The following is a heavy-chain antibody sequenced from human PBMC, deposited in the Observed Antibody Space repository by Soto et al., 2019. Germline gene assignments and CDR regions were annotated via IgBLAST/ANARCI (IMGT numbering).Heavy chain of an antibody. CDR2: IVPLFGTA. V-gene: IGHV1-69*06. CDR1: GGTFSSYA. Sequence: QVQLVQSGAEVKKPGSSVKVPCKASGGTFSSYAFSWVRQAPGQGLEWMGGIVPLFGTANYAQMFQGRVTITADRSTSTAYMELSSLRSEDTAVYYCARDFDTSGYFSNFAYWGQGTLVTVSS. D-gene: IGHD3-22*01. CDR3: ARDFDTSGYFSNFAY. J-gene: IGHJ4*02.